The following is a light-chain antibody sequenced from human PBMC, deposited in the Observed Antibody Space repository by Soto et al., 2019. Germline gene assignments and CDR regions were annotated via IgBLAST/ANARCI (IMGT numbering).Light chain of an antibody. CDR3: QSYDRSSVV. CDR2: GNS. CDR1: SSNIGAGYD. Sequence: QSVLTQPPSVSGAPGQRVTISCTGSSSNIGAGYDVHWYQQLPGTAPKLLIYGNSNRPSGVPDRFSGSKSGTSASLAITGLQAEDEADYYCQSYDRSSVVFGGGIKLTVL. V-gene: IGLV1-40*01. J-gene: IGLJ2*01.